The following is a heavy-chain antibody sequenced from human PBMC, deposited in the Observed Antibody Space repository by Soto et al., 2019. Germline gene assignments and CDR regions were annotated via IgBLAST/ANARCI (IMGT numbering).Heavy chain of an antibody. CDR2: IYHSGST. V-gene: IGHV4-38-2*02. CDR3: ARPRGGSDIPYYFDY. CDR1: GEYISSGYY. J-gene: IGHJ4*02. Sequence: PSETLSLTCTVSGEYISSGYYWGWIRQPPGKGLEWIGSIYHSGSTYYNPSLKSRVTISVDTSKNQFSLKLSSVTAADTAVYYCARPRGGSDIPYYFDYWGQGTLVTVSS. D-gene: IGHD3-16*01.